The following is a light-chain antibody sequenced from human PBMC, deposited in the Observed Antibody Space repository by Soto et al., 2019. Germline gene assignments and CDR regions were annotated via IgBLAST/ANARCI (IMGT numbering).Light chain of an antibody. CDR1: SSNIGSNY. Sequence: QSVLTQPPSASGTPGQRVTISCSGSSSNIGSNYVYWYQQLPGTAPKLLIYRNNQRPSGVPDRFSGSKSGTSASLAISGLRSEDGADYYCAAWDDSLSGPVVFGGGTKVTVL. V-gene: IGLV1-47*01. CDR2: RNN. CDR3: AAWDDSLSGPVV. J-gene: IGLJ2*01.